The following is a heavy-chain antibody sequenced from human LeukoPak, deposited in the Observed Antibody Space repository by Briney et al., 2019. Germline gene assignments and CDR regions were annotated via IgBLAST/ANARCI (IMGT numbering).Heavy chain of an antibody. CDR3: ARESASCGGDCYSGFDY. Sequence: GGSLRLSCAASGFTFDDYGMSWVRQAPGKGLEWVSGINWNGGSTGYADSVKGRFTISRDNAKNSLYLQMNSLRAEDTALYYCARESASCGGDCYSGFDYWGQGTLVTVSS. CDR1: GFTFDDYG. D-gene: IGHD2-21*02. J-gene: IGHJ4*02. V-gene: IGHV3-20*04. CDR2: INWNGGST.